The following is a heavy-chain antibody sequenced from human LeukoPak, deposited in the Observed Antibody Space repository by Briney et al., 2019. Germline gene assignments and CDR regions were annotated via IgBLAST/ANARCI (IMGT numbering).Heavy chain of an antibody. J-gene: IGHJ4*02. CDR2: INHSGST. CDR3: ARARYCSGGSCKYFDY. Sequence: PSETLSLTCAVYGGSFSGDYWSWIRQPPGKGLEWIGEINHSGSTNYNPSLKSRVTISVDTSKKQVSLKLSSVTAADTAVYYCARARYCSGGSCKYFDYWGQGTQVTVSS. D-gene: IGHD2-15*01. CDR1: GGSFSGDY. V-gene: IGHV4-34*01.